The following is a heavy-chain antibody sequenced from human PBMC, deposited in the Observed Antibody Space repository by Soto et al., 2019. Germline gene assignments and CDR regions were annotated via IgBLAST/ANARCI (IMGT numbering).Heavy chain of an antibody. V-gene: IGHV4-59*01. J-gene: IGHJ5*02. CDR1: GGSISSYY. CDR3: AGGAEDSSSSGCCWFDP. CDR2: IFYSGST. Sequence: SETLSLTCTVSGGSISSYYWNWIRQPPGKGLEWIGYIFYSGSTNYNPSLKSRVTMSVDTSMKQFSLKLSSVTAADTAVYYCAGGAEDSSSSGCCWFDPWGQGTLVTVS. D-gene: IGHD6-6*01.